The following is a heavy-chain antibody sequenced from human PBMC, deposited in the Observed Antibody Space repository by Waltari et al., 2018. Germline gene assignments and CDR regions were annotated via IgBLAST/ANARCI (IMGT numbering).Heavy chain of an antibody. J-gene: IGHJ4*02. V-gene: IGHV3-74*01. CDR2: INGDGSRM. D-gene: IGHD1-1*01. CDR3: VRVDNNGLEPFDY. Sequence: EVQLVESGGDLVQPGGSLRLYCAASGFTLSTYWIHWVRQAPGKGLVWVSCINGDGSRMTYADSVKGRFTLSRDNAKSTVYLQMSSLRAEDTALYYCVRVDNNGLEPFDYWGQGTLVTVSS. CDR1: GFTLSTYW.